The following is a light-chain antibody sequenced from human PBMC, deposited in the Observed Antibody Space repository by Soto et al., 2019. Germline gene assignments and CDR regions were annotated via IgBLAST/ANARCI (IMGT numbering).Light chain of an antibody. CDR1: QSVSSN. CDR2: GAS. V-gene: IGKV3-15*01. J-gene: IGKJ1*01. Sequence: ELLLPQSPATLSVSPGERAALSCRASQSVSSNLAWYQQKPGQAPRLLIYGASTRATGIPARFSGSGSGTEFTLTISSLQSEDFAVYYCQQYNISPRTFGQGTQVDIK. CDR3: QQYNISPRT.